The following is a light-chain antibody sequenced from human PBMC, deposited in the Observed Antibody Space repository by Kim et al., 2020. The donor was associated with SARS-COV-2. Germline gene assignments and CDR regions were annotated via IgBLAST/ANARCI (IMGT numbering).Light chain of an antibody. J-gene: IGLJ3*02. CDR2: GKN. V-gene: IGLV3-19*01. CDR1: SLRSYY. CDR3: NSRDSSGNHHWV. Sequence: LGQTVRITCQGYSLRSYYASWYQQKPGQAPVLVIYGKNNRPSGIPDRFSGSSSGNTASLTITGAQAEDEADYYCNSRDSSGNHHWVFGGGTQLTVL.